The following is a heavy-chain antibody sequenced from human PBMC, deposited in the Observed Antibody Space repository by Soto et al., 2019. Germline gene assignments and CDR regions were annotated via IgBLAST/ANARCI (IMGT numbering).Heavy chain of an antibody. J-gene: IGHJ2*01. CDR1: GFTFSCCA. CDR2: IHGDGDYI. CDR3: VKNRGAGSLSYWSFAS. Sequence: EVQLLESGGGLVQPGGSLRLSCAASGFTFSCCAMSWVRQAPGKGLDYVSTIHGDGDYIHYSDSVKGRFTISRDNSRNMSYLQMNGLRADDRAVYYCVKNRGAGSLSYWSFASWGRGSLVTVSS. D-gene: IGHD1-26*01. V-gene: IGHV3-23*01.